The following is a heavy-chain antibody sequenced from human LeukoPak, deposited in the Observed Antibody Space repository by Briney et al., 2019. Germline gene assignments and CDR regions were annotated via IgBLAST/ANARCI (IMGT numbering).Heavy chain of an antibody. D-gene: IGHD6-19*01. CDR1: GGSISSGGYY. CDR2: IYYSGST. V-gene: IGHV4-31*03. Sequence: PSETLSLTCTVSGGSISSGGYYWSWIRQHPGKGLEWIGYIYYSGSTYYNPSLKSRVTISVDTSKNQFSLKLSSVTAADTAVYYCARHRIARPRYSSGCDYWGQGTLVTVSS. CDR3: ARHRIARPRYSSGCDY. J-gene: IGHJ4*02.